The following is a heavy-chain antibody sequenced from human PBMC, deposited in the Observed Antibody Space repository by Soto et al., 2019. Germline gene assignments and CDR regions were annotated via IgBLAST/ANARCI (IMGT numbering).Heavy chain of an antibody. CDR3: ARRWETYFDF. D-gene: IGHD1-26*01. Sequence: PSETLSLTCTVSGGSISSYYWSWIRQPPGKGLEWIGYIYYSGSTDYDPSLKSRVTISVDTSKNQFSLKLSSVTAADTAVYYCARRWETYFDFWGQEPLVTVSS. CDR1: GGSISSYY. CDR2: IYYSGST. J-gene: IGHJ4*02. V-gene: IGHV4-59*01.